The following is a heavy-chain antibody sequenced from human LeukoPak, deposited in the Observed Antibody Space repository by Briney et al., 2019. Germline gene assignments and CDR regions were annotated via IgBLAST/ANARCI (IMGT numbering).Heavy chain of an antibody. CDR3: TTVCDFWSGYYAGDY. Sequence: PGGSLRLSCAASGFTFSNAWMSWVRQAPGKGLEWVGRIKSKTDGGTTDYAAPVKGRFTISRDDSKNTLYLQMNSLKTEDTAVYYCTTVCDFWSGYYAGDYWGQGTLVTVSS. CDR2: IKSKTDGGTT. D-gene: IGHD3-3*01. J-gene: IGHJ4*02. V-gene: IGHV3-15*01. CDR1: GFTFSNAW.